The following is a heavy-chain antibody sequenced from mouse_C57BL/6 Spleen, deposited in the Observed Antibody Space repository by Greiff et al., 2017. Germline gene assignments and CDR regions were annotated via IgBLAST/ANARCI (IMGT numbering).Heavy chain of an antibody. CDR2: IYPKSGNT. V-gene: IGHV1-81*01. J-gene: IGHJ1*03. CDR1: GYTFTSYG. Sequence: QVQLQQSGAELARPGASVTLSCKASGYTFTSYGLSWVKQRTGQGLEWIGKIYPKSGNTYSNEKFKGKATLTADKSSSPAYMELRSLTSEDSAVYFCARASYYYGSSRYWYFDVWGTGTTVTVSS. CDR3: ARASYYYGSSRYWYFDV. D-gene: IGHD1-1*01.